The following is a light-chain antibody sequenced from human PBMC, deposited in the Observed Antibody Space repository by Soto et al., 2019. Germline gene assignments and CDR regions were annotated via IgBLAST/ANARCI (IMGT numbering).Light chain of an antibody. V-gene: IGKV3-11*01. CDR2: DAS. CDR3: QQRSKWRT. CDR1: QSVSGY. J-gene: IGKJ1*01. Sequence: EILLTQSPGTLSLSPGERATLSWGASQSVSGYSAWYQQQPGQAPRLLIYDASKRATGIPASLSGSGFGTDFPLTISSLEPEDSAVYYCQQRSKWRTFGQGTKVDIK.